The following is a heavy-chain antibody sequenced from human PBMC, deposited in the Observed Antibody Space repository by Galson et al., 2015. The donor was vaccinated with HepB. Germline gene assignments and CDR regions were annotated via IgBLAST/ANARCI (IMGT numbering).Heavy chain of an antibody. Sequence: ETLSLTCTVSGGSITSYYWSWLRQPPGKGLEWIGHLYYSGNTNYNPSLKSRVTISVDTSNNQFSLNLRSVTAADTAVYYCARARLLGGTMVLDYWGQGTPVTVSS. CDR1: GGSITSYY. V-gene: IGHV4-59*01. CDR3: ARARLLGGTMVLDY. CDR2: LYYSGNT. J-gene: IGHJ4*02. D-gene: IGHD3-10*01.